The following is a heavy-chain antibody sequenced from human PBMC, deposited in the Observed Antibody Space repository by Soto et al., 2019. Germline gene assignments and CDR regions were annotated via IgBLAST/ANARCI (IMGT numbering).Heavy chain of an antibody. D-gene: IGHD4-17*01. CDR3: ASVDYGGNSAEYFQH. CDR2: IYYSGRT. V-gene: IGHV4-31*03. Sequence: QVQLQESGPGLVKPSQTLPLTCTVSGGSISSGGYYWSWIRQHPGKGLEWIGYIYYSGRTYYNPSLQSRVVISVDTSKNQFSLKLSSVTAADTAVYYCASVDYGGNSAEYFQHWGQGTLVTVSS. CDR1: GGSISSGGYY. J-gene: IGHJ1*01.